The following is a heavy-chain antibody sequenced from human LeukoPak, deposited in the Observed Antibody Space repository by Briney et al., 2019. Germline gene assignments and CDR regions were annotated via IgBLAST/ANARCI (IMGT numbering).Heavy chain of an antibody. CDR3: ARLRGDAFDI. Sequence: SETLSLTCTASGGSISSYYWSWIRQPPGKGLEWIGYIYYSGSTNYNPSLKSRVTISVDTSKNQFSLKLSSVTAADTAVYYCARLRGDAFDIWGQGTMVTVSS. CDR1: GGSISSYY. J-gene: IGHJ3*02. D-gene: IGHD3-16*01. V-gene: IGHV4-59*01. CDR2: IYYSGST.